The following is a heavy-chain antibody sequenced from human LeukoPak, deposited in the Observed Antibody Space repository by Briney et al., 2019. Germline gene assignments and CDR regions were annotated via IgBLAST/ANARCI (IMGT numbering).Heavy chain of an antibody. J-gene: IGHJ6*02. CDR3: ARDRRGYDSSGYHQYGMDV. D-gene: IGHD3-22*01. Sequence: GGSLRLSCAASGFTVSSNYMSWVRQAPGKGLEWVSVIYSGGSTYYADSVKGRFTISRGNSKNTLYLQMNSLRAEDTAVYYCARDRRGYDSSGYHQYGMDVWGQGTTVTVSS. CDR1: GFTVSSNY. V-gene: IGHV3-66*02. CDR2: IYSGGST.